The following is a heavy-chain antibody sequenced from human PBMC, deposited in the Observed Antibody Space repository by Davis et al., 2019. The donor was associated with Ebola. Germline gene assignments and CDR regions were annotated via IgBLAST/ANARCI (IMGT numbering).Heavy chain of an antibody. Sequence: SVKVSCKASGGTFSNYGISWVRQAPGQGLDWMGGIIPVFGIPNYAQRFQGRVTITADESRTTAYMELSSLRSEDTAVYYCAKDRYYDNNPLYYESECWGQGTLVTVSS. J-gene: IGHJ4*02. CDR3: AKDRYYDNNPLYYESEC. D-gene: IGHD3-22*01. V-gene: IGHV1-69*13. CDR1: GGTFSNYG. CDR2: IIPVFGIP.